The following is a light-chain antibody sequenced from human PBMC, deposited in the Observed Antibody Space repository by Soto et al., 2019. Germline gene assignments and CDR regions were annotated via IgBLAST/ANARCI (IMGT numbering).Light chain of an antibody. CDR1: QPISNS. J-gene: IGKJ3*01. CDR2: AAS. Sequence: IQMTQSPSSLSASVGDRVTITCRARQPISNSLAWYQQKPGKVPKVLIYAASTLQSGVPSRFSGSGSGTDFTLTISSLQPEDVATYYCQKYYSAPFTCGPGTKLDIK. V-gene: IGKV1-27*01. CDR3: QKYYSAPFT.